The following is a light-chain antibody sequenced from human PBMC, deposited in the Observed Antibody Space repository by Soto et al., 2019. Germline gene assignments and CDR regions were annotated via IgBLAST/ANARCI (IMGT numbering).Light chain of an antibody. CDR1: SSNIGNNY. J-gene: IGLJ1*01. V-gene: IGLV1-51*01. Sequence: QSLVTQPPSVSAAPGQKGTHLRPGSSSNIGNNYVSWYQQLPGTAPKLLIYDNNKRPSGIPDRFSGSKSGTSATLGITGLQTGDEADYYCGTWDSSLSAGYVFGTGTKVTVL. CDR3: GTWDSSLSAGYV. CDR2: DNN.